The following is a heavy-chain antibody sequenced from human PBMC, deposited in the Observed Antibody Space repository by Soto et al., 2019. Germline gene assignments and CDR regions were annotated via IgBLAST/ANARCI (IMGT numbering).Heavy chain of an antibody. D-gene: IGHD2-15*01. CDR2: IGTAGDT. V-gene: IGHV3-13*01. J-gene: IGHJ4*02. CDR3: ARGQEVGAHFFDS. CDR1: GFTFSGFD. Sequence: PGGSLRLSCEASGFTFSGFDMHWVRQPTGKGLEWVPIIGTAGDTYYAVSVKGRFTISRDNAKNSLSLQMNSLRAGDTAVYFCARGQEVGAHFFDSWGQGTQVTVS.